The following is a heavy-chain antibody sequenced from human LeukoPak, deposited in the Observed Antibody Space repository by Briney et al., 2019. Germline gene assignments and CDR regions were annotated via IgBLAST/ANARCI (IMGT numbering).Heavy chain of an antibody. V-gene: IGHV3-48*03. J-gene: IGHJ4*02. CDR3: ARDLGDTGYDLYDC. Sequence: GGALRLSFAASGFTFSSYEMNWVRQAPGKGLEWVAYISSSGSTIYYADSVKGRFTISRDNAKNSLYLQMNRLRREDTAVYYCARDLGDTGYDLYDCRGQGILVTVPS. CDR2: ISSSGSTI. D-gene: IGHD5-12*01. CDR1: GFTFSSYE.